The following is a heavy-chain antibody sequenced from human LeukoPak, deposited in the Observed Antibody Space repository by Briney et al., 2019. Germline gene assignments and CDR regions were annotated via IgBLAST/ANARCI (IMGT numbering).Heavy chain of an antibody. CDR1: GGTFNTHA. CDR3: AKDRPNFYEASGSYYKMKGDF. Sequence: PGGSLRLSCAALGGTFNTHAMSWVRQAPEKGLEWVSSLTRTGRTTYYADSVKGRFTISRDNLKNTVYLQMNSLRGEDTAIYYCAKDRPNFYEASGSYYKMKGDFWGQGTLVTVSS. J-gene: IGHJ4*02. D-gene: IGHD3-10*01. V-gene: IGHV3-23*01. CDR2: LTRTGRTT.